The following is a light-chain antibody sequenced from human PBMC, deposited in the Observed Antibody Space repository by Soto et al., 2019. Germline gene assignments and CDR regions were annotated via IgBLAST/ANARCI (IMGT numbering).Light chain of an antibody. CDR1: QSISNY. CDR3: QQYGSSRLT. V-gene: IGKV3-20*01. J-gene: IGKJ5*01. CDR2: GAS. Sequence: EIVLTQSPATLSLSPGETATLSCRASQSISNYLAWYQHKPGQAPRLLMYGASNRATGIPDRFSGSGSGTDFTLTISRLEPEDFAVYYCQQYGSSRLTFGGGTRLEIK.